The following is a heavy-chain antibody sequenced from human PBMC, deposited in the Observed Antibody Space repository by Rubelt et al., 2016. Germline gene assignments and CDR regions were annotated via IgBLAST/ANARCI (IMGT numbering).Heavy chain of an antibody. CDR3: AKVARSMGGADHLQ. D-gene: IGHD1-26*01. Sequence: GQGLEWVSSISGTGDDSYYADSVKGRFTISRDNSKNTLYLQVNRLRAEDTAIYYCAKVARSMGGADHLQWGRGTLVTVSS. V-gene: IGHV3-23*01. CDR2: ISGTGDDS. J-gene: IGHJ4*02.